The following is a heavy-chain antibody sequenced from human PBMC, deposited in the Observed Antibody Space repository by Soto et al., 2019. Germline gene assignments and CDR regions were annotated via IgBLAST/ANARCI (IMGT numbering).Heavy chain of an antibody. J-gene: IGHJ4*02. CDR2: IYSSGST. CDR1: GGSMNNYY. CDR3: ARGGYYYGHYYFDS. Sequence: PSETLSLTCTVSGGSMNNYYWSWIRQPAGEGLEWIGRIYSSGSTNYNPSLKGRLTMSVDTSKNQFTLTLNSVTAADTAVYYCARGGYYYGHYYFDSWGQGTLVTVSS. V-gene: IGHV4-4*07. D-gene: IGHD3-22*01.